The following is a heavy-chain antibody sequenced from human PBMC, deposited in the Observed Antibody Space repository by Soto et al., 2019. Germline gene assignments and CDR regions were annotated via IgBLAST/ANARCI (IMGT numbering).Heavy chain of an antibody. D-gene: IGHD6-13*01. V-gene: IGHV4-34*01. J-gene: IGHJ5*02. CDR3: ARGGRSSSWYSPNWFDP. CDR2: INRSGST. Sequence: QVQLQQWGAGLLKPSETLSLTCAVYGGSFSGYYWSWIRQPPGKGLEWIGEINRSGSTNYNPSLKSRVTMSVDTAENQFSLNLGSVTAADTAVYYCARGGRSSSWYSPNWFDPWGQGPLVTVSS. CDR1: GGSFSGYY.